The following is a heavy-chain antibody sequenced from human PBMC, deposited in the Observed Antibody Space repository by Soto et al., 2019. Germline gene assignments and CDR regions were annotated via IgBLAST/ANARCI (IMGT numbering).Heavy chain of an antibody. CDR1: GGSFSDHY. J-gene: IGHJ4*02. CDR3: ARAPLIKSAGVKSFLDF. Sequence: SETLSLTCAVNGGSFSDHYWTWVRQPPGKWMEWIGEIHHSGSSHYNPSFKSRATISLDTSKNQFSLDLRSVTAADTAVYYCARAPLIKSAGVKSFLDFWGQGXLVTVHS. V-gene: IGHV4-34*01. D-gene: IGHD3-16*01. CDR2: IHHSGSS.